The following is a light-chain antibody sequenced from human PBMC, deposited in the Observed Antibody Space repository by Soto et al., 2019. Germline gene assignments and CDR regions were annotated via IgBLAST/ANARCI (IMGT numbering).Light chain of an antibody. CDR3: QQYGSSGT. J-gene: IGKJ1*01. CDR2: GAS. CDR1: QSVSSSY. V-gene: IGKV3-20*01. Sequence: DIVSTQSPGAVSLSPRERATLSCRASQSVSSSYLAWYQQKPGQAPRLLIYGASSRATGIPDRFSGSGSGTDFTLTISRLEPEDFAVYYCQQYGSSGTVGQGTKVDIK.